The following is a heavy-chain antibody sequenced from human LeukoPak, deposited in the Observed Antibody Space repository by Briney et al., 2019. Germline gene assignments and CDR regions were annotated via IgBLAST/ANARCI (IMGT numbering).Heavy chain of an antibody. V-gene: IGHV4-31*03. Sequence: SETLSLTCTVSGGSISSSDYYWSWIRQHPGKGLEWIGYIYYSGSTYYNPSLKSRVTISVDTSKNQFSLKMSSVTAADTAVYYCARDRYYGSGSYPYFDYWGQGTLVTVSS. CDR2: IYYSGST. CDR3: ARDRYYGSGSYPYFDY. D-gene: IGHD3-10*01. CDR1: GGSISSSDYY. J-gene: IGHJ4*02.